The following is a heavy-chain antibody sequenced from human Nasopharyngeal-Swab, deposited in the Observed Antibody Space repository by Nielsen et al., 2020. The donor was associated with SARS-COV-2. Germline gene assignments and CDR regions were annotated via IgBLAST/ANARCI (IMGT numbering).Heavy chain of an antibody. CDR1: GGSISSGGYY. D-gene: IGHD3-3*01. CDR2: IYYSGST. Sequence: LRLSCTVSGGSISSGGYYWSWIRPHPGKGLEWIGYIYYSGSTYYNPSLKSRVTISVDTSKNQFSLKLSSVTAADTAVYYCARARRGAIFGAVDAFDIWGQGTMVTVSS. V-gene: IGHV4-31*03. J-gene: IGHJ3*02. CDR3: ARARRGAIFGAVDAFDI.